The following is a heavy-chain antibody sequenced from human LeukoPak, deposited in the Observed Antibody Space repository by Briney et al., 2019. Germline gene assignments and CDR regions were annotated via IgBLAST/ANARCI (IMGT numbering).Heavy chain of an antibody. D-gene: IGHD3-10*01. V-gene: IGHV3-23*01. CDR2: ISGSGGST. J-gene: IGHJ4*02. CDR1: GFTFSSYA. CDR3: AKDLRITMVRGVIPDY. Sequence: GGSLRLSCAASGFTFSSYAMSWVRQAPGRGLEWVSAISGSGGSTYYADSVKGRFTISRDNSKNTLYLQMNSLRAEDTAVYYCAKDLRITMVRGVIPDYWGQGTLVTVSS.